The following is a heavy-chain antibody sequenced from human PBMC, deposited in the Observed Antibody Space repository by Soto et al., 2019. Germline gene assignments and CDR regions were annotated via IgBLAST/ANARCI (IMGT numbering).Heavy chain of an antibody. CDR1: GGTFSSYT. Sequence: QVQLVQSGAEVKKPGSSVKVSCKASGGTFSSYTISWVRQAPGQGLEWMGRIIPILGIANYAQKFQGRVTTTADKSTIKSDRERSSLRSQDPAEHESAGSEPGATNHRYDGMDVWGQGTTDAVAS. CDR2: IIPILGIA. CDR3: AGSEPGATNHRYDGMDV. J-gene: IGHJ6*02. V-gene: IGHV1-69*02. D-gene: IGHD1-26*01.